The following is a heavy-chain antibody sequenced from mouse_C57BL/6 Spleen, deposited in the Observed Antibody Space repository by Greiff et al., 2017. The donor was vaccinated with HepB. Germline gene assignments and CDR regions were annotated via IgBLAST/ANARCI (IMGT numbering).Heavy chain of an antibody. CDR1: GYTFTSYW. CDR3: ASLSHSRYAMDY. V-gene: IGHV1-64*01. Sequence: QVQLKQPGAELVKPGASVKLSCKASGYTFTSYWMHWVKQRPGQGLEWIGMIHPNSGSTNYNEKFKSKATLTVDKSSSTAYMQLSSLTSEDSAVYYCASLSHSRYAMDYWGQGTSVTVSS. CDR2: IHPNSGST. D-gene: IGHD6-1*01. J-gene: IGHJ4*01.